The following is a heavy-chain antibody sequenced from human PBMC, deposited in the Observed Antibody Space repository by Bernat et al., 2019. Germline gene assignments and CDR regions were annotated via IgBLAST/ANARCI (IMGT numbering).Heavy chain of an antibody. D-gene: IGHD3-3*01. V-gene: IGHV3-23*04. CDR3: AIEPPHYDFWIGSDY. CDR1: GFTFSNYG. J-gene: IGHJ4*02. CDR2: ISGGGENK. Sequence: EVQLVESGGGSVEPGGSLRLSCAASGFTFSNYGMIWVRQAPGKGPEWVSTISGGGENKHYADSVKGRFTISRDDSKNTLFLHMNSLRAEDTALYYCAIEPPHYDFWIGSDYWGQGTLVTVSS.